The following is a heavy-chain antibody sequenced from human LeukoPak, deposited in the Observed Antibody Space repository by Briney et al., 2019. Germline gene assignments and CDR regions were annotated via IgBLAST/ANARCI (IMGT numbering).Heavy chain of an antibody. CDR1: GFTFSGYY. CDR2: ISSSGSTI. J-gene: IGHJ4*02. CDR3: ARDFGSSSPFDY. D-gene: IGHD2-2*01. V-gene: IGHV3-11*01. Sequence: GGSLRLSCAASGFTFSGYYMSWIRQAPGKGLEWVSYISSSGSTIYYADSVKGRFTISRDNAQNSLYLQMNTLRAEDTAVYYCARDFGSSSPFDYWGQGTLVTVSS.